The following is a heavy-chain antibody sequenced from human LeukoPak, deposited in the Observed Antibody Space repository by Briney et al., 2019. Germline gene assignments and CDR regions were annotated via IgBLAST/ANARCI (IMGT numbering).Heavy chain of an antibody. CDR1: GVSFDDYY. J-gene: IGHJ4*02. CDR2: VNHSGYT. V-gene: IGHV4-34*01. CDR3: TRMTTGHDY. D-gene: IGHD4-17*01. Sequence: SETLSLTCAVSGVSFDDYYWAWVRQTPGKGLEWIGEVNHSGYTNDSPSLKSRVTLSIDTSRKQFSLNLRSVTVADAGIYYCTRMTTGHDYWGQGTLVTVSS.